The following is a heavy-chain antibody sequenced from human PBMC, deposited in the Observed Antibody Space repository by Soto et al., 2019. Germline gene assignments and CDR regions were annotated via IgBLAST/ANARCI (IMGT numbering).Heavy chain of an antibody. J-gene: IGHJ4*02. Sequence: SETLSLTCTVSGGSISSYYWSWIRQPPGKGLEWIGYIYYSGSTNYNPSLKSRVTISVDTSKNQFSLKLSSVTAADTAVYYCARHSRVMYQLPHYYFDYWGQGTLVTVSS. D-gene: IGHD2-2*01. CDR1: GGSISSYY. V-gene: IGHV4-59*08. CDR3: ARHSRVMYQLPHYYFDY. CDR2: IYYSGST.